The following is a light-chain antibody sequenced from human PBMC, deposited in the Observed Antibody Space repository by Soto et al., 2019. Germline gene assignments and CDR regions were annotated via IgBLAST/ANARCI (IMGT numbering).Light chain of an antibody. CDR1: QSVSSY. CDR3: QQRSSWPRT. Sequence: EIVLTQSPATLSLSPGERATLSCRASQSVSSYFAWYQQKPGQAPRLLIYDASNRATGIPARFSGSGSGTDFTLPISSLEPEDFAVYYCQQRSSWPRTFGQGTKVEIK. V-gene: IGKV3-11*01. CDR2: DAS. J-gene: IGKJ1*01.